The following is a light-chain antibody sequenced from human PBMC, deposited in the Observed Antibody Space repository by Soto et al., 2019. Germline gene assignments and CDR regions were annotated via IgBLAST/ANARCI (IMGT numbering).Light chain of an antibody. J-gene: IGLJ1*01. CDR2: EVS. CDR1: SSDVGSYNL. V-gene: IGLV2-23*02. Sequence: QSALTQPASVSGSPGQSITISCTGTSSDVGSYNLVSWYQQRPGKAPKLMIYEVSKRPSGVSNRFSGSKSGNTASLTISGLQAEDEADYYCCSYAGRSPFYVFGTGTKVTVL. CDR3: CSYAGRSPFYV.